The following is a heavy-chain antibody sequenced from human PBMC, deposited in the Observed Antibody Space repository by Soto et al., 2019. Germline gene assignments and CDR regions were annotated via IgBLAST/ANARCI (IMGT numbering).Heavy chain of an antibody. Sequence: ASVKVSCKASGGTFSSYAISWVRQAPGQGLEWMGWINAGNGNTKYSQKFQGRVTITRDTSASTAYMELSSLRSEDTAVYYCARGPYLFIAVAGRPSGDWFDPWGQGTLVTVSS. J-gene: IGHJ5*02. CDR3: ARGPYLFIAVAGRPSGDWFDP. CDR1: GGTFSSYA. CDR2: INAGNGNT. V-gene: IGHV1-3*01. D-gene: IGHD6-19*01.